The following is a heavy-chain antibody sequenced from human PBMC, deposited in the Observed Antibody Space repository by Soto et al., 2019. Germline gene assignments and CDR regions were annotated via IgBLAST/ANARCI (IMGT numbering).Heavy chain of an antibody. CDR2: ISSSSSTI. CDR3: ARVISGLFDY. D-gene: IGHD1-20*01. Sequence: PXXSLRLSCAASGFTFSSYSMHWVRQAPGKGLEWVSYISSSSSTIYYADSVKGRFTISRDNAKNSLYLQMNSLRAEDTAVYYCARVISGLFDYWGQGTLVTVSS. J-gene: IGHJ4*02. CDR1: GFTFSSYS. V-gene: IGHV3-48*01.